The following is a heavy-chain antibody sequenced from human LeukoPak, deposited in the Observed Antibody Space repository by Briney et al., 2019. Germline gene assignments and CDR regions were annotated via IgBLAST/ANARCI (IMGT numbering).Heavy chain of an antibody. CDR1: GYTFTSYG. V-gene: IGHV1-18*01. CDR3: ARVTSIAAAGSFDY. Sequence: ASVKVSCKASGYTFTSYGIDWVRQAPGQGLEWMGWISAYNGKSKYGQKLQGRVTMTTDTSTSTAYMEPRSLRSDDTAVYYCARVTSIAAAGSFDYWGQGTLVTVSS. CDR2: ISAYNGKS. D-gene: IGHD6-13*01. J-gene: IGHJ4*02.